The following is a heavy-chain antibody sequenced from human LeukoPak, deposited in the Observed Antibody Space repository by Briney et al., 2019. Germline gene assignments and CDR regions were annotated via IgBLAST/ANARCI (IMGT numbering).Heavy chain of an antibody. CDR1: GGTFSSYA. J-gene: IGHJ3*02. D-gene: IGHD2-21*01. CDR2: IIPIFGTA. Sequence: SVKVSCKASGGTFSSYAISWVRQAPGQGLEWMGGIIPIFGTANYAQKFQGRVTITADESTSTAYMELSSLRSEDTAVYYCARSRSNIVVVIAIGVYAFDIWGQGTMVTVSS. V-gene: IGHV1-69*13. CDR3: ARSRSNIVVVIAIGVYAFDI.